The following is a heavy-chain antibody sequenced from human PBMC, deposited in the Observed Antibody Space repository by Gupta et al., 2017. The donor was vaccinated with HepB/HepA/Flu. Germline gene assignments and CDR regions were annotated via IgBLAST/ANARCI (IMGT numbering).Heavy chain of an antibody. Sequence: QVQLVQSGTEVKEPGASVKVSCKASGYTFTRHGLTWMRQAPGQSLEWMGWIKPADGYTKYSQKFQGRVSITRDTSANTAYMELNSLTSEDTAIYYCAKSGASPPGNWLDAWGQGSLVTVSS. J-gene: IGHJ5*02. V-gene: IGHV1-3*01. CDR2: IKPADGYT. CDR1: GYTFTRHG. CDR3: AKSGASPPGNWLDA.